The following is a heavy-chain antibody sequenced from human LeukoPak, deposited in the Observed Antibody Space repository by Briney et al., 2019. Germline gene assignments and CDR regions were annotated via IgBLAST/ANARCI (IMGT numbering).Heavy chain of an antibody. CDR2: ISSSGSTI. CDR1: GFTFSSSW. J-gene: IGHJ4*02. V-gene: IGHV3-48*04. Sequence: GGSLRLSCAASGFTFSSSWMHWVRQGPGKGLEWVSYISSSGSTIYYADSVKGRFTISRDNAKNSLYLQMNSLRAEDTAVYYCARDGIAYFDYWGQGTLVTVSS. D-gene: IGHD2-21*01. CDR3: ARDGIAYFDY.